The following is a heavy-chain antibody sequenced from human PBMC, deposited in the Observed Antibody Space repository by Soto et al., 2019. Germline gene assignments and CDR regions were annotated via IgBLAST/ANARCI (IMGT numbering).Heavy chain of an antibody. Sequence: GASVKVSCKASGYTFTSYDINWVRQATGQGLEWIGWMNPNSGNTGYAQKFQGRVTMTRNTSISTAYMELSSLRSEDTAVYYCARGPEHNSGYDYPSPYYYYYMDVWGKGTTVTVSS. CDR3: ARGPEHNSGYDYPSPYYYYYMDV. D-gene: IGHD5-12*01. J-gene: IGHJ6*03. CDR2: MNPNSGNT. CDR1: GYTFTSYD. V-gene: IGHV1-8*01.